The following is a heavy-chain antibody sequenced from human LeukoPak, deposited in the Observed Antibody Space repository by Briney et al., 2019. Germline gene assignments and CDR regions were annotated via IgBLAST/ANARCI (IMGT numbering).Heavy chain of an antibody. V-gene: IGHV4-39*01. J-gene: IGHJ4*02. CDR3: AIGYCSSTSCYEEYYFDY. D-gene: IGHD2-2*01. CDR1: GGSISSSSYY. Sequence: PSETLSLTCTVSGGSISSSSYYWGWLRQPPGKGLEWIGSIYYSGSTYYNPSLKSRVTISVDTSKNQFSLKLSSVTAADTAVYYCAIGYCSSTSCYEEYYFDYWGQGTLVTVSS. CDR2: IYYSGST.